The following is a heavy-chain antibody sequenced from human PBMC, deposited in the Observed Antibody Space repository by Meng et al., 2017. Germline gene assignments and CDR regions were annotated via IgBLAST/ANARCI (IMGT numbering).Heavy chain of an antibody. CDR1: GYTFTSYG. J-gene: IGHJ1*01. CDR2: ISAYNGNT. D-gene: IGHD4-11*01. CDR3: AQTTVTTYSEYFQH. Sequence: VQLVQYRAEVSTPEASVKVACKASGYTFTSYGISWVRQAPGQGLEWMGWISAYNGNTNYAQKLQGRVTMTTDTSTSTAYMELRSLRSDDTAVYYCAQTTVTTYSEYFQHWGQGTLVTVSS. V-gene: IGHV1-18*01.